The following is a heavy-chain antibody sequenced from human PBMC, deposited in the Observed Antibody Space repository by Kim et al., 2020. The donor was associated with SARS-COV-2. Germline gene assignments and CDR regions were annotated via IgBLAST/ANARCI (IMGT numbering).Heavy chain of an antibody. D-gene: IGHD3-16*01. CDR1: DASISSDTW. CDR2: VYHSGST. V-gene: IGHV4-4*02. J-gene: IGHJ4*02. CDR3: ARAVWGARVFDV. Sequence: SETLSLTCAVSDASISSDTWWSWVRQPPGKGLERIGEVYHSGSTNYNPSLKTRVSISVDKSTNQFSLRLSPVTAADTAVYFCARAVWGARVFDVWGQGVLVTVSS.